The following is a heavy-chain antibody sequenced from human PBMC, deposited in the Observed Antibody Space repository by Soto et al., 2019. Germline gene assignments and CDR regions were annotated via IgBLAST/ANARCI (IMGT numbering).Heavy chain of an antibody. D-gene: IGHD3-22*01. CDR1: GDTFSSYA. V-gene: IGHV1-69*01. J-gene: IGHJ6*02. CDR2: IIPIFGTA. Sequence: QVQLVQSGAEVMKPGSSVKVSCKASGDTFSSYAISWVRQAPGQGLEWMGGIIPIFGTANYAQKFQGRVTITADESTSTAYMELSSLRSEDTAVYYCARDGSGYRSRASPMDVWGQGTTVTVSS. CDR3: ARDGSGYRSRASPMDV.